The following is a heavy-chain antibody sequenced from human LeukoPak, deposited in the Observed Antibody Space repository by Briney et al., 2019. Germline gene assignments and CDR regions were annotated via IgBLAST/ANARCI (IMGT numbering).Heavy chain of an antibody. V-gene: IGHV6-1*01. CDR2: TYFRSKWFN. Sequence: SQTLSLTCAISGDSVSSNTAAWNWIRQTPSGGLEWLGRTYFRSKWFNDYAVSVKTRINITPDTSKNEFSLHLDSVTPEDTAVYYCARDGGGSYSYEENNWFDPWGQGTLVTVSS. CDR1: GDSVSSNTAA. CDR3: ARDGGGSYSYEENNWFDP. D-gene: IGHD5-18*01. J-gene: IGHJ5*02.